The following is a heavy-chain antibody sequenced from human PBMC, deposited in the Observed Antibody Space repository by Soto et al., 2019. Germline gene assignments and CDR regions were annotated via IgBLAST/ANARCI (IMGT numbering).Heavy chain of an antibody. Sequence: QVQLVESGGGVVQPGRSLRLSCAASGFTFSSYGMHWVRQAPGKGLEWVAVISYDGSNKYYADSVKGRFTISRDNSKNTLYRQMNSLRAEDTAVYYCAKDVARWLQVPYNWFDPWGQGTLVTVSS. V-gene: IGHV3-30*18. D-gene: IGHD5-12*01. CDR2: ISYDGSNK. CDR3: AKDVARWLQVPYNWFDP. CDR1: GFTFSSYG. J-gene: IGHJ5*02.